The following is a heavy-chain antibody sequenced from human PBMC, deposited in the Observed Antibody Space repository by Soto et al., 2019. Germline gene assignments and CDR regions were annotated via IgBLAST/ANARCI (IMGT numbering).Heavy chain of an antibody. CDR2: IKSKTDGGTT. V-gene: IGHV3-15*01. J-gene: IGHJ6*02. D-gene: IGHD2-15*01. CDR3: TTPTRYCSGGSCYSRRGYYCYYGMDV. Sequence: PGGSLRLSCAASGFTFSNAWMSWVRQAPGKGLEWVGRIKSKTDGGTTDYAAPVKGRFTISRDDSKNTLYLQMNSLKTEDTAVYYCTTPTRYCSGGSCYSRRGYYCYYGMDVWGQGTTVTVSS. CDR1: GFTFSNAW.